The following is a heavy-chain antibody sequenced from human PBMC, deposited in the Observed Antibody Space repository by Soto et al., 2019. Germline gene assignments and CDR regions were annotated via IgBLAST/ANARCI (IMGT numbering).Heavy chain of an antibody. CDR1: GYTFTSYG. Sequence: ASVKVSCKASGYTFTSYGISRVRQAPGQGLEWMGWISAYNGNTNYAQKLQGRVTMTTDTSTSTAYMELRSLRSDDTAVYYCARDLRYLSPDWFDPWGQGTLVTVSS. D-gene: IGHD3-9*01. V-gene: IGHV1-18*01. CDR2: ISAYNGNT. CDR3: ARDLRYLSPDWFDP. J-gene: IGHJ5*02.